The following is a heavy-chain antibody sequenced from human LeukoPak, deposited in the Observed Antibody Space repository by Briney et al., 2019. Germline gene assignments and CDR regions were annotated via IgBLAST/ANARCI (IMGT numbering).Heavy chain of an antibody. CDR1: GGSISSYY. V-gene: IGHV4-59*01. CDR3: ARDGSGRDWFDP. CDR2: IYYSGST. D-gene: IGHD3-10*01. Sequence: SETLSLTCTVSGGSISSYYWSWIRQPPGKGLEWIGYIYYSGSTNCNPSLKSRVTISVDTSKNQFSLKLSSVTAADTAVYYCARDGSGRDWFDPWGQGTLVTVSS. J-gene: IGHJ5*02.